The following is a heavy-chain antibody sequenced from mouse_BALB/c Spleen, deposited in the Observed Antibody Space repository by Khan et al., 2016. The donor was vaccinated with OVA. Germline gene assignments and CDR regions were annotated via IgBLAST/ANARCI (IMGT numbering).Heavy chain of an antibody. CDR3: ARVYGGDFDY. Sequence: EVKLLESGPGLVKPSQSLSLTCTVTGYSITSDYAWNWIRQFPGSKLEWMGFISYSGNTNYNPSLKSRFSIPRDTSKNQFFLQLNSVTTEDTATYYCARVYGGDFDYWGQGTTLTVSS. J-gene: IGHJ2*01. CDR2: ISYSGNT. D-gene: IGHD1-1*01. CDR1: GYSITSDYA. V-gene: IGHV3-2*02.